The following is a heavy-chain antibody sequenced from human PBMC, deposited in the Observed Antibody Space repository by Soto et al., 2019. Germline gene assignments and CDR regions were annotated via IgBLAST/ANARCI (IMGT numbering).Heavy chain of an antibody. CDR2: ISYDGSNK. Sequence: QPGGSLRLSCAASGFTFSSYGMHWVRQAPGKGLEWVAVISYDGSNKYYADSVKGRFTISRDNSKNTLYLQMNSLRAEDTAVYYCAKDSSLTGSTVMDVWGQGTTVTVSS. CDR1: GFTFSSYG. D-gene: IGHD4-17*01. CDR3: AKDSSLTGSTVMDV. J-gene: IGHJ6*02. V-gene: IGHV3-30*18.